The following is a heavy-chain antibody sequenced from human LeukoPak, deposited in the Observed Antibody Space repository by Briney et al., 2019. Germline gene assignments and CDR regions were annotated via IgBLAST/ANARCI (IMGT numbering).Heavy chain of an antibody. J-gene: IGHJ4*02. Sequence: GESLKISCKGSGYSFTSYWIGWVRQMPGKGLEWMGIIYPGDSDTRYSPSFQGQVTISADKSISTAYLQWSSLKASDTAVYYCAIPTYYYDSSGYYLGYWGQGTLATVSS. D-gene: IGHD3-22*01. CDR1: GYSFTSYW. V-gene: IGHV5-51*01. CDR3: AIPTYYYDSSGYYLGY. CDR2: IYPGDSDT.